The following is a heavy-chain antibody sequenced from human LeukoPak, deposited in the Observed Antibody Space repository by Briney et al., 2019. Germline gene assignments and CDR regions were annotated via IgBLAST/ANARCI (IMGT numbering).Heavy chain of an antibody. J-gene: IGHJ5*02. CDR1: GDSVSSHSAA. V-gene: IGHV6-1*01. CDR3: ARDSDYYASGTYYRVGFDP. Sequence: SQTLSLTCAISGDSVSSHSAAWNWIRQSPSRGLEWLGRTYYRSKWFNDYAVSVTSRLTINADTSKNQFSLQLNSVSPEDTAVYYCARDSDYYASGTYYRVGFDPWGQGTLVTVSS. D-gene: IGHD3-10*01. CDR2: TYYRSKWFN.